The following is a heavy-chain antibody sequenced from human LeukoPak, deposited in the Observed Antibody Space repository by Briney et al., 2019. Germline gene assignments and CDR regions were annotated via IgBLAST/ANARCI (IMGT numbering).Heavy chain of an antibody. CDR1: GFTFRDYY. CDR3: ARGSGRITIFGVPY. Sequence: GGSLRLSCTASGFTFRDYYVTWIRQAPGKGLEWVSYIRSTGSSIAYADSVKGRFTISRDNAKNSLYLQMSSLRVEDTAVYYCARGSGRITIFGVPYWGQGTLVTVSS. J-gene: IGHJ4*02. CDR2: IRSTGSSI. V-gene: IGHV3-11*04. D-gene: IGHD3-3*01.